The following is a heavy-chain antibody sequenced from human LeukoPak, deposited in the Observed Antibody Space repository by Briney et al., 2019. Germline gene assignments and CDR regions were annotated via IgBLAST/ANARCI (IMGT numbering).Heavy chain of an antibody. J-gene: IGHJ6*03. Sequence: SVKVSCKASGGTFSSYAISWVRQAPGQGLEWMGGIIPIFGTANYAQKFQGRVTITADESTSTAYMELSSLRSEDTAVYYCARGTSITIFGVVIRGYYYMDVWGKGTTVTVSS. CDR1: GGTFSSYA. D-gene: IGHD3-3*01. V-gene: IGHV1-69*01. CDR3: ARGTSITIFGVVIRGYYYMDV. CDR2: IIPIFGTA.